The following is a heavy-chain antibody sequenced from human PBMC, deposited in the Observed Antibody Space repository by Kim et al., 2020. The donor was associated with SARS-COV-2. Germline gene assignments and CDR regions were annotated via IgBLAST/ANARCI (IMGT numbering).Heavy chain of an antibody. CDR1: GFAFDDYA. D-gene: IGHD3-10*01. CDR3: AKGTPYYYGSGGTIDV. V-gene: IGHV3-43*02. J-gene: IGHJ6*02. Sequence: GSLRLSCAASGFAFDDYAMHWVRQAPVKGLEWVSLISGDGTSTYYAASVKGRFTISRDNSKNSLYLQMNSLRTEDTALYYCAKGTPYYYGSGGTIDVWGQGTTVTVSS. CDR2: ISGDGTST.